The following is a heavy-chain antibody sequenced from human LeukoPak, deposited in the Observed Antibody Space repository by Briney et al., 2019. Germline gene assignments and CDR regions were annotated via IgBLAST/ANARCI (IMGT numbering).Heavy chain of an antibody. V-gene: IGHV3-23*01. CDR2: ISGSGVTT. Sequence: GGSLRLSCAASGFTFSSYWMSWVRQAPGKGLEWVSAISGSGVTTYYADSVKGRFTISRDNSKHTLYLQMNSLRAEDTAVYYCSKWKAIVLVPAARSPIDYWGQGTLVTVSS. J-gene: IGHJ4*02. CDR3: SKWKAIVLVPAARSPIDY. CDR1: GFTFSSYW. D-gene: IGHD2-2*01.